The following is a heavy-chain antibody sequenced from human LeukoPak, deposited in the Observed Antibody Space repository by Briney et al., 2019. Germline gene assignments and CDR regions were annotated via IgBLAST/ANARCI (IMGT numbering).Heavy chain of an antibody. V-gene: IGHV3-33*01. D-gene: IGHD4-11*01. CDR3: ARDAQRGFDYSNSLRY. CDR1: GFTFNHYG. Sequence: GGSLRLSCVGAGFTFNHYGMHWVRQAAGKGLEWVAVIWSDGTNSYYADSVKGRFTISRVDYENTVYLQMNSLRPEDTAVYYCARDAQRGFDYSNSLRYWGQGTPVIVS. J-gene: IGHJ4*02. CDR2: IWSDGTNS.